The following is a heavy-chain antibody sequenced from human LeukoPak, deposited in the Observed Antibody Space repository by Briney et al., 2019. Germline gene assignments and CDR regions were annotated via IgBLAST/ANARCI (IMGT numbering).Heavy chain of an antibody. CDR2: INPNSGGT. J-gene: IGHJ5*02. V-gene: IGHV1-2*02. CDR3: AREKRAGAVAGRKGWFDP. D-gene: IGHD6-19*01. CDR1: GYTFTGYY. Sequence: GASVKVSCKASGYTFTGYYMHWVRQAPGQGLEWMGWINPNSGGTNYAQKFQGRVTMTRDTSISTAYMELSRLRSDDTAVYYCAREKRAGAVAGRKGWFDPWGQGTLVTVPS.